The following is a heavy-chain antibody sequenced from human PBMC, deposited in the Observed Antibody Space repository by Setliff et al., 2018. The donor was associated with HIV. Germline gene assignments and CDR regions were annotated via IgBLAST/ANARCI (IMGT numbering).Heavy chain of an antibody. Sequence: GESLKISCAASGFTVSGYWMSWVRQAPGKGLEWVANIKQDGSERYYVDSVKGRFTISRDNTNNSLYLHMNSLRAEDTAVYYCARAAAYFNFWTGYHPHAFYIWGQGTMVTVSS. CDR1: GFTVSGYW. V-gene: IGHV3-7*01. CDR2: IKQDGSER. D-gene: IGHD3-3*01. J-gene: IGHJ3*02. CDR3: ARAAAYFNFWTGYHPHAFYI.